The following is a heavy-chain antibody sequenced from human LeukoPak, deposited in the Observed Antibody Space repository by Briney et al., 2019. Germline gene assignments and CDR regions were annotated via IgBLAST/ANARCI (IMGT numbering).Heavy chain of an antibody. V-gene: IGHV3-11*06. CDR2: ISSSSSYI. D-gene: IGHD6-13*01. CDR1: GFTFSDYY. J-gene: IGHJ3*02. Sequence: GGSLRLSCAASGFTFSDYYMSWIRQAPGKGLEWVSSISSSSSYIYYADSVKGRFTISRDNAKNSLYLQMNSLRAEDTAVYYCARDQGKAAAGRDAFDIWGQGTMVTVSS. CDR3: ARDQGKAAAGRDAFDI.